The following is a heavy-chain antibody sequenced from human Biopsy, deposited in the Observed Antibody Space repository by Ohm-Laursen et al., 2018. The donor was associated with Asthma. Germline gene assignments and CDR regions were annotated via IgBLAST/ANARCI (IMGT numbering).Heavy chain of an antibody. V-gene: IGHV1-2*06. D-gene: IGHD6-13*01. CDR3: ARGQKSAGDRWFDP. CDR2: INPNSGGT. Sequence: ASVSASCKASGYTFIGSHIHWMRQAPGQGLEWMGRINPNSGGTNYAQKFQGRVTMTRDTSISTAYMEVSRLRSDDTAVYYCARGQKSAGDRWFDPWGQGTLVTVSS. J-gene: IGHJ5*02. CDR1: GYTFIGSH.